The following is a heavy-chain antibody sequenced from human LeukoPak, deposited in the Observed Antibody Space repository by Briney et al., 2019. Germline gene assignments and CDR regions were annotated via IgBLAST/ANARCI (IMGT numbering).Heavy chain of an antibody. CDR2: DYPEDGET. D-gene: IGHD4-11*01. V-gene: IGHV1-69-2*01. CDR3: AKDYSNYSVGY. CDR1: GYTFTDYY. J-gene: IGHJ4*02. Sequence: ASVKVSCKVSGYTFTDYYMDWVQQAPGKGLEWMGLDYPEDGETIYAEKFQGRVTITADTSTDTAYMDLSSLRSEDTAVYYCAKDYSNYSVGYWGQGTLVTVSS.